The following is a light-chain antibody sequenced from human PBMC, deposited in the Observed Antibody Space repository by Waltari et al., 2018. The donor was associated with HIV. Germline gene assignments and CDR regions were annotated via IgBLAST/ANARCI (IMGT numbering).Light chain of an antibody. J-gene: IGLJ2*01. CDR3: SSYAAMNNFYVL. Sequence: QSALTQPPSVSGSPGQSVTISCTGHSSDIGLYNYVSWYQQCPGKAPKLVIFEVTKRPSGVPDRFSGSKSGNTASLTVSGLQPEDEGDYYCSSYAAMNNFYVLFGGGTKLTVL. CDR2: EVT. CDR1: SSDIGLYNY. V-gene: IGLV2-8*01.